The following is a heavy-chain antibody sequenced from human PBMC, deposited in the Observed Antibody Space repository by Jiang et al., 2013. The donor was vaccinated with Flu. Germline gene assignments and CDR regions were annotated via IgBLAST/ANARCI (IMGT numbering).Heavy chain of an antibody. Sequence: KPTQTLTLTCTFSGFSLSTSGMCVSWIRQPPGKALEWLAVIDWDDDKYYSTSLKTRLTISKDTSENQVILTMTNMDPVDTATYYCGYSSNWEKYYYGTDVWGQGTTVTVSS. D-gene: IGHD6-13*01. CDR2: IDWDDDK. J-gene: IGHJ6*02. CDR1: GFSLSTSGMC. CDR3: GYSSNWEKYYYGTDV. V-gene: IGHV2-70*01.